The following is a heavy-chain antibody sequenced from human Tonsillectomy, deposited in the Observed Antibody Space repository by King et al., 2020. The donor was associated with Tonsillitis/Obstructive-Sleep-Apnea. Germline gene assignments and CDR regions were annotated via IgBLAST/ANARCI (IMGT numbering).Heavy chain of an antibody. J-gene: IGHJ4*02. Sequence: QLQESGPGLVKPSETLSLTCTVSGGSISSYYWSWIRQPPGKGLEWIGYIYYSGSTNYNPSLKSRVTISVDTSENQFSLKLSSVTAADTAVYYCARDGGYNRNLFDYWGQGTLVTVSS. D-gene: IGHD1-14*01. CDR2: IYYSGST. CDR1: GGSISSYY. CDR3: ARDGGYNRNLFDY. V-gene: IGHV4-59*01.